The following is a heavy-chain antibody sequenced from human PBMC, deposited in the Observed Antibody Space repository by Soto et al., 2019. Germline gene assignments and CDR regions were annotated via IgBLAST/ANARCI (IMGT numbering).Heavy chain of an antibody. D-gene: IGHD6-13*01. CDR1: GGIFSSYA. Sequence: VQLVHSGAEVKKPGSSVKVSCKTSGGIFSSYAFCWVRQAPGPGLELMGGFIPIFGRTNYAQKFQGRVTLTADESTSTAYTDLSSLRSEDTAVYYCATKRPIVLEAAPREGVDVWGQGTTVTVSS. J-gene: IGHJ6*02. CDR2: FIPIFGRT. CDR3: ATKRPIVLEAAPREGVDV. V-gene: IGHV1-69*01.